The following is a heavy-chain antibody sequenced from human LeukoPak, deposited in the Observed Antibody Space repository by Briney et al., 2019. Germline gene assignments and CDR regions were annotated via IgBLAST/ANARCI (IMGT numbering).Heavy chain of an antibody. D-gene: IGHD5-24*01. CDR1: GFTFSNYW. CDR2: IKQDGSET. J-gene: IGHJ3*02. CDR3: AREGRWLPSHLGAFDI. Sequence: PGGTLRLSCAASGFTFSNYWMTWVRQAPGKGLEWVANIKQDGSETYYVDSVKGRFTISRDNSKNTLYLQMNSLRAEDTAVYYCAREGRWLPSHLGAFDIWGQGTMVTVSS. V-gene: IGHV3-7*03.